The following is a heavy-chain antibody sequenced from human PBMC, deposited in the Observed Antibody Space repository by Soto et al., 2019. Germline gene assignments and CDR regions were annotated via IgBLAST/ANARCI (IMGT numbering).Heavy chain of an antibody. J-gene: IGHJ6*02. CDR1: GYTFSMSG. CDR2: ISGYNGNT. V-gene: IGHV1-18*01. Sequence: QVQLVQSGAEVKKPGASVKVSCKSFGYTFSMSGISWVRQAPGQGLEWMGWISGYNGNTNYEQKFQDRVTMTTDTTTNTAYMELRSLRSDDTAVYYCAREGPRPYYYYGMDVWGQGTTVTVSS. CDR3: AREGPRPYYYYGMDV.